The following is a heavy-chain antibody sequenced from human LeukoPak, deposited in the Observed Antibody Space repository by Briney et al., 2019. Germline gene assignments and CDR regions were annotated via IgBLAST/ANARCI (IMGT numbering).Heavy chain of an antibody. D-gene: IGHD6-19*01. CDR3: ARASAVAGTREY. V-gene: IGHV3-7*01. Sequence: GGSLRLSCAASGFTFSSYWMSWVRQAPGKGLEWVANIKEDGSDKYYVDSAKGRFTISRDNAKNSLYLQMNSLRAEDTAVYYCARASAVAGTREYWGQGTLVTVSS. J-gene: IGHJ4*02. CDR2: IKEDGSDK. CDR1: GFTFSSYW.